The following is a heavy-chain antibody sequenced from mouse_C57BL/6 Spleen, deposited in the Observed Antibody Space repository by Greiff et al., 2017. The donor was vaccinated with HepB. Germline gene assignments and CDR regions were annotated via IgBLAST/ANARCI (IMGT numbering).Heavy chain of an antibody. CDR2: INPSNGGT. V-gene: IGHV1-53*01. J-gene: IGHJ1*03. CDR1: GYTFTSYW. CDR3: ARGGYYGSSYAWYFDV. Sequence: VQLQQPGTELVKPGASVKLSCKASGYTFTSYWMHWVKQRPGQGLEWIGNINPSNGGTNYNEKFKSNATLTVDKSSSTAYMQLSSLTSEDSAVYYCARGGYYGSSYAWYFDVWGTGTTVTVSS. D-gene: IGHD1-1*01.